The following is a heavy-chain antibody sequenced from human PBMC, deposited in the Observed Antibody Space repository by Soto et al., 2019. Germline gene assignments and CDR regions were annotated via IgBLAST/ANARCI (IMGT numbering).Heavy chain of an antibody. J-gene: IGHJ4*02. D-gene: IGHD3-10*01. CDR3: AREGDAFGAPFDY. CDR1: GGSVSSGDYF. CDR2: IHHPGST. V-gene: IGHV4-30-4*01. Sequence: QVQLQESGPGLVKPSQTLSLTCTVSGGSVSSGDYFWRWIRQPPGKGLEWIGYIHHPGSTHYNPSLKSRVTISVDTSKNEFSLKLNSVTAADTAVYYCAREGDAFGAPFDYWGQGTLVTVSS.